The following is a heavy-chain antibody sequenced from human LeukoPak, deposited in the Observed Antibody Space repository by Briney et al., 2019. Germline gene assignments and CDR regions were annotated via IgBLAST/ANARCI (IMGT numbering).Heavy chain of an antibody. J-gene: IGHJ4*02. V-gene: IGHV3-48*03. CDR3: ARGSHLNSSSWYGGNDY. CDR2: ISSSGSTI. D-gene: IGHD6-13*01. CDR1: GFTFSSYE. Sequence: GGSLRLSCAASGFTFSSYEMNWVRQAPGKGLEWVSYISSSGSTIYYADSVKGRFTISRDNAKNSLYLQMNSLRAADTAVYYCARGSHLNSSSWYGGNDYWGQGTLVTVSS.